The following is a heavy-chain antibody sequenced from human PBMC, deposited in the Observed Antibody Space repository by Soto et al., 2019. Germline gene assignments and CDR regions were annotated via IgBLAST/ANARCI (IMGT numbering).Heavy chain of an antibody. CDR1: EFIFSDQY. D-gene: IGHD3-9*01. Sequence: VQVEESGGGLVLPGGSLRLSCDVSAVSEFIFSDQYMDWVRQAPGKGLEWVGRVRNTVNSFSTAYAASVQGRFTISRDESKTTVYLQMNSLKAEDTAVYFCSRVDPTAKSPAYWGQGTLVTVSS. J-gene: IGHJ4*02. CDR2: VRNTVNSFST. CDR3: SRVDPTAKSPAY. V-gene: IGHV3-72*01.